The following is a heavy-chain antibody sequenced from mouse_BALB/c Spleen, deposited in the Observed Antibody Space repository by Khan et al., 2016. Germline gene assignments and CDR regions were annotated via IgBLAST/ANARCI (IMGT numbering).Heavy chain of an antibody. J-gene: IGHJ3*01. CDR2: IWGDGST. CDR3: ASYYDYDGGFAY. CDR1: GFSLTGFS. D-gene: IGHD2-4*01. V-gene: IGHV2-6-7*01. Sequence: VKLLESGPGLEAPSQSLSITCTVSGFSLTGFSVNWVRQPPGKGLEWLGVIWGDGSTDYNSALKSRLSFSKDDSKSQVFLKMNSLQTDDTARYFCASYYDYDGGFAYWGQGTLVTVSA.